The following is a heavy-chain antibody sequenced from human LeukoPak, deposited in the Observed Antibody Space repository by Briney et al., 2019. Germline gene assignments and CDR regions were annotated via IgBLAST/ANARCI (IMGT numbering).Heavy chain of an antibody. Sequence: GGSLRLSCAVSGFTFTDTYMTWIRQAPGKGLESLSYISPSGTDISYADSVKGRFTISRDNAKNSLYLQMNSLRAEDTAVYYCARAGYDILTGYTHWGQGTLVTVSS. V-gene: IGHV3-11*04. CDR3: ARAGYDILTGYTH. CDR1: GFTFTDTY. J-gene: IGHJ4*02. D-gene: IGHD3-9*01. CDR2: ISPSGTDI.